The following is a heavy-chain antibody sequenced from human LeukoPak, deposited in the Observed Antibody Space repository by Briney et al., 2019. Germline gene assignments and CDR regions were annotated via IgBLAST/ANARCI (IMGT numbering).Heavy chain of an antibody. CDR2: IKSKIGGATA. D-gene: IGHD3-10*01. V-gene: IGHV3-15*01. CDR1: GITFSTAW. Sequence: GGSLTRSCAASGITFSTAWMSWFRQAPGKGLEWVGRIKSKIGGATADYAAPVKDRFTISRDDSKNTLYLQMNSLKTEDTAVYYCATDRAWFDPWGQGTLVTVSS. CDR3: ATDRAWFDP. J-gene: IGHJ5*02.